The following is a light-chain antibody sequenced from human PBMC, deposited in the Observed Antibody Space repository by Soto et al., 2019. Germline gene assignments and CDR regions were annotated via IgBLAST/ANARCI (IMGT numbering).Light chain of an antibody. Sequence: QSVLTQPASVSGSPGQSITIYCTGTISDLGSNNLVSWLQQHPGKVPKVMIYEGTKRSSGVSARFSGSMSDNTASLSSSGLQAQDEGDYYCGSYAGDDMLGFGTGTKVTAL. CDR2: EGT. CDR1: ISDLGSNNL. CDR3: GSYAGDDMLG. V-gene: IGLV2-23*01. J-gene: IGLJ1*01.